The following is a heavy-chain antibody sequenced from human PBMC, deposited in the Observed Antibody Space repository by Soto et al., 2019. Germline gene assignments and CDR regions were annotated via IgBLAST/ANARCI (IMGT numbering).Heavy chain of an antibody. J-gene: IGHJ3*02. V-gene: IGHV3-23*01. CDR1: GFTFRTYA. Sequence: EVQLLESGGGLVQPGGSLRLSCAASGFTFRTYAMTWVRQAPGKGLEWVSGISDNGGTTYYADSVKGRFTMSRDNSKSALYLQMTSLRAEDTALYYCAKGRGTGTTRLGAFDIWGQGTMVTVSS. D-gene: IGHD1-1*01. CDR2: ISDNGGTT. CDR3: AKGRGTGTTRLGAFDI.